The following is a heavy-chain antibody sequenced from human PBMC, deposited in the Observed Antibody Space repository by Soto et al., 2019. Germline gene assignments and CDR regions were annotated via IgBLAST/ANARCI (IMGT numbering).Heavy chain of an antibody. CDR2: IYYSGST. Sequence: QVQLQESGPGLEKPSETLSLTCTVSGGSISSYYWSWIRQPPGKELECIGYIYYSGSTNYNPSLKSRVTISVDTSKNQFSLKLSSVTAADTAVYYCARRYYGSGQEDYYYMDVWGKGTTVTVSS. V-gene: IGHV4-59*08. CDR3: ARRYYGSGQEDYYYMDV. J-gene: IGHJ6*03. CDR1: GGSISSYY. D-gene: IGHD3-10*01.